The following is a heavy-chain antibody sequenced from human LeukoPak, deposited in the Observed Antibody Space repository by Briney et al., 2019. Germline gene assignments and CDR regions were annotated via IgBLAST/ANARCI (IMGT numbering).Heavy chain of an antibody. J-gene: IGHJ4*02. V-gene: IGHV4-61*01. D-gene: IGHD1-1*01. CDR3: ARTGSTGGY. Sequence: PSETLSLTCTVSGGSVSGGNYYCSWIRQSPGKGLEWIGYIHYSGSTVYNPSLKSRVIMSIDTSKNQFSLNLSSVTAADTAVYYCARTGSTGGYWGQGTLVTVSS. CDR2: IHYSGST. CDR1: GGSVSGGNYY.